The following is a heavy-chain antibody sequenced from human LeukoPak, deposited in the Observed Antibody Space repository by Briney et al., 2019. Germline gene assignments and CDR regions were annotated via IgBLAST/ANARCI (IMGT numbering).Heavy chain of an antibody. CDR1: GGTFSSYA. V-gene: IGHV1-69*05. J-gene: IGHJ6*03. CDR2: IIPILGTA. Sequence: ASVKVSCKTYGGTFSSYAIIWVRLAPGQGLEWMGGIIPILGTANYAQKFQGRVTITTDESTSTVYMELRSLRSEDTAVYYCASTPLYYYYYMDVWGLGTTVTVSS. CDR3: ASTPLYYYYYMDV.